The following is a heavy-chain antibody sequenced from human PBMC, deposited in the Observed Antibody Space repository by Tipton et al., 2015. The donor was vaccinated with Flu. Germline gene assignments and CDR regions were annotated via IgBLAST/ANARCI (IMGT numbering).Heavy chain of an antibody. D-gene: IGHD3-3*01. CDR2: INHSGST. CDR3: ARFGPFWSGYYRYYYYGMDV. Sequence: TLSLTCAVYGGSFSGYYWSWIRQPPGKGLEWIGEINHSGSTNYNPSLKSRVTISVDTSKNQFSLKLSSVTAADTAVYYCARFGPFWSGYYRYYYYGMDVWGQGTTVTVSS. V-gene: IGHV4-34*01. J-gene: IGHJ6*02. CDR1: GGSFSGYY.